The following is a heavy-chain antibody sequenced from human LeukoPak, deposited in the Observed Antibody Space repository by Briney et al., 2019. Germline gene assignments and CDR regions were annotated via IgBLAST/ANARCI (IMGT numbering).Heavy chain of an antibody. V-gene: IGHV3-33*06. D-gene: IGHD5-24*01. Sequence: PGGSLKLSCAASGFTFSTYGMHWVRQPPGKGLEWVAVIWYDGSNKYYADSVKGRFTISRDSSNNTLYLQMNSLRAEDTAVYYCAKDPQDGFRKYYYYYMDVWGKGTTVTVSS. CDR1: GFTFSTYG. J-gene: IGHJ6*03. CDR2: IWYDGSNK. CDR3: AKDPQDGFRKYYYYYMDV.